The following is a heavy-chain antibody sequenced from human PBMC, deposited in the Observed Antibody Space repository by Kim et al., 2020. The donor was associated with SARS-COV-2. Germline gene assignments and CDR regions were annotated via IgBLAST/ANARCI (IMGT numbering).Heavy chain of an antibody. CDR1: GFTFSSSW. D-gene: IGHD2-21*01. Sequence: GGSLRLSCAASGFTFSSSWMSWARQAPGRGLEWLASLEPDGREENYVDSVKGRFTISRDNAKNALFLQMNSLRVEDTAVYYCARDGEGASHNWGRGTLVT. CDR2: LEPDGREE. CDR3: ARDGEGASHN. V-gene: IGHV3-7*01. J-gene: IGHJ4*02.